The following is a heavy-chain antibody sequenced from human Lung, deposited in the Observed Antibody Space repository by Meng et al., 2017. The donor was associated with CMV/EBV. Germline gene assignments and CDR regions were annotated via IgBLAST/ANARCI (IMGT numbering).Heavy chain of an antibody. J-gene: IGHJ4*02. CDR2: IYYTGST. CDR1: GGSISSGDYY. Sequence: QGQLQESGPGLVKPSPTLSLTCTVSGGSISSGDYYWSWIRQPPGKGLEWIGYIYYTGSTYYNPSLKSRVIISVDTSKNQFSLKLNSVTAADTAVYYCARVGGCSGGGCYHRLFDYWGQGTLVTVSS. CDR3: ARVGGCSGGGCYHRLFDY. V-gene: IGHV4-30-4*01. D-gene: IGHD2-15*01.